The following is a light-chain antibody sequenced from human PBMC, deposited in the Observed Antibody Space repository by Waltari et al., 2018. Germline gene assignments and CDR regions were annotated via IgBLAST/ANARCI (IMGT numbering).Light chain of an antibody. CDR3: QQYYTTPLT. Sequence: DIVMTQSPDSLAVSLGERATINCKSSPSVLYSSDNKNYLAWYQQKPGQPPNLLISWASARESWVPDRFSGSGSGTDFTLTIISLQAEDVAVYYCQQYYTTPLTFGGGTKVEIK. J-gene: IGKJ4*01. CDR2: WAS. CDR1: PSVLYSSDNKNY. V-gene: IGKV4-1*01.